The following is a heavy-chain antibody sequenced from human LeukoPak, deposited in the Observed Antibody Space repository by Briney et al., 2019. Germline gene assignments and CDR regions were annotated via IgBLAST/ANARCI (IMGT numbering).Heavy chain of an antibody. CDR1: GFTFSSYS. CDR3: ARDPYSSGWYKDAFDI. V-gene: IGHV3-21*01. CDR2: ISGSSSYI. Sequence: GGSLRLSCAASGFTFSSYSMNWVGQAPGKGLEWVSSISGSSSYINYADSVKGRFTISRDNAQNSLFLQLNSLRAEDTAVYYCARDPYSSGWYKDAFDIWGQGTMVTVSS. J-gene: IGHJ3*02. D-gene: IGHD6-19*01.